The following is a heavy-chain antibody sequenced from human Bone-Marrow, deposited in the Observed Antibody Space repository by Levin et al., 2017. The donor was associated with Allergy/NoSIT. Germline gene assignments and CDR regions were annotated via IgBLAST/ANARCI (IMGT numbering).Heavy chain of an antibody. J-gene: IGHJ4*02. CDR1: GGSISSGTYC. CDR3: ARLPIDVGATTWIDY. CDR2: IYYSGRT. D-gene: IGHD1-26*01. V-gene: IGHV4-39*01. Sequence: PSETLSLTCTVSGGSISSGTYCWGWIRQPPGKGLEWIGGIYYSGRTYYSPSLKSRVTISVDTSKNQFSLKLSSVTAADTALYYCARLPIDVGATTWIDYWGQGALVTVSS.